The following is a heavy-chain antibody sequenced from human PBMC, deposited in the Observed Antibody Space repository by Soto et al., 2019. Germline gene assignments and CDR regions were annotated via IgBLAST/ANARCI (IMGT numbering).Heavy chain of an antibody. V-gene: IGHV3-9*01. Sequence: PWGSLRLSCVGTGLNFDDFAMHWVRQAPGKGLEWVSGITWNSRVLAYADSVKGRFTISRDNARNSLYLQMDSLRDEDTALYYCAKGRYDFWSPYYFDSWGQGTLVTV. CDR1: GLNFDDFA. CDR3: AKGRYDFWSPYYFDS. D-gene: IGHD3-3*01. CDR2: ITWNSRVL. J-gene: IGHJ4*02.